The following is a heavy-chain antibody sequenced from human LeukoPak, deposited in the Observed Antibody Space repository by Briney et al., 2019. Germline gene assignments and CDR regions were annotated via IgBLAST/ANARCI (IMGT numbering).Heavy chain of an antibody. CDR2: ITNGGGST. V-gene: IGHV3-23*01. CDR1: GFTFSSYA. Sequence: GGSLRLSCAASGFTFSSYAMSWVRQAPGKGLEWFSAITNGGGSTYYADSVKGRFTISRDNSKNTLYLQMNSLRAEDTAVYYCAKGSSSSRPYYFDYWGQGTLVTVSS. CDR3: AKGSSSSRPYYFDY. J-gene: IGHJ4*02. D-gene: IGHD6-13*01.